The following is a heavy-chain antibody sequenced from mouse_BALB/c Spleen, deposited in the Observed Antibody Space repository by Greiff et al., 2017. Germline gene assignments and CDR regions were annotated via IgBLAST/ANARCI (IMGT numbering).Heavy chain of an antibody. CDR2: INPSNGRT. J-gene: IGHJ2*01. Sequence: VQLQQPGAELVKPGASVKLSCKASGYTFTSYWMHWVKQRPGQGLEWIGEINPSNGRTNYNEKFKSKATLTVDKSSSTAYMQLSSLTSEDSAVYYCARFYYGNYGRNYWGQGTTLTVSS. D-gene: IGHD2-1*01. V-gene: IGHV1S81*02. CDR1: GYTFTSYW. CDR3: ARFYYGNYGRNY.